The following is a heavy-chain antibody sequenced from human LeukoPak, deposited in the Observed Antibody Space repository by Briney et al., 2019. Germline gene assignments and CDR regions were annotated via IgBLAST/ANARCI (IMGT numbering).Heavy chain of an antibody. CDR1: GFTVTSNS. V-gene: IGHV3-53*01. CDR3: ARDGHYDSASDY. J-gene: IGHJ4*02. D-gene: IGHD3-22*01. CDR2: IYRGGST. Sequence: PGGSLRLSCAASGFTVTSNSMSWVRQAPGKGLEWVSVIYRGGSTYYADSVKGRFTISRDNSKNTLYLQMNSLRAEDTAVYYCARDGHYDSASDYWGQGTLVTVSS.